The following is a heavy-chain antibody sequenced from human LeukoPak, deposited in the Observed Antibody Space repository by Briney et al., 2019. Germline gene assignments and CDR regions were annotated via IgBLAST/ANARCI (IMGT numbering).Heavy chain of an antibody. Sequence: PGGSLRLSCAASGFTFSSYAMSWVRQAPGKGLEWVSTITGSGGNTYYADSVKCRFTISRDNSKKTLYLQMNSLRAEDTAIYYCAKESPVAATGRSWFDPWGQGTLVTVSS. CDR1: GFTFSSYA. V-gene: IGHV3-23*01. D-gene: IGHD6-13*01. CDR3: AKESPVAATGRSWFDP. J-gene: IGHJ5*02. CDR2: ITGSGGNT.